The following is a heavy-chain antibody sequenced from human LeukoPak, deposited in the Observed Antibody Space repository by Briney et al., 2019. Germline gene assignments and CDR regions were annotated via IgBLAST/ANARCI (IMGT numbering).Heavy chain of an antibody. CDR3: ATDGAGDYLNH. Sequence: ASVKVSCKVSGYIFTELSMHWVRQAPGQALEWMGGFNPEDGETFYAQKFQGRVNMTEDTSTDTAYMELSSLSYDDTAVYYCATDGAGDYLNHWGQGTLVTVSS. D-gene: IGHD4-17*01. CDR2: FNPEDGET. V-gene: IGHV1-24*01. CDR1: GYIFTELS. J-gene: IGHJ4*02.